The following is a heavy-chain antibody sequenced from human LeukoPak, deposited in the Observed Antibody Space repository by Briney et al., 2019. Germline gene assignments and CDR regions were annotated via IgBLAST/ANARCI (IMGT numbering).Heavy chain of an antibody. CDR1: GFTFTRSA. Sequence: QSGGSLRLSCAASGFTFTRSAMGWVRQAPGKRLEWVSCITNSGGGTYYADSVKGRFTISRDNSKNTLYLQMNSLRAEDTAVYYCAKDLWTDSSGWNYFDYWGQGTLVTVSS. CDR2: ITNSGGGT. CDR3: AKDLWTDSSGWNYFDY. J-gene: IGHJ4*02. V-gene: IGHV3-23*01. D-gene: IGHD6-19*01.